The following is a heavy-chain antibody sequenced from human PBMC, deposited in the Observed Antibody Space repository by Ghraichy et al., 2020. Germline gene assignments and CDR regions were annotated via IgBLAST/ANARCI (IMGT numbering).Heavy chain of an antibody. CDR1: GYTFTSYD. CDR3: TSPPRPCSRGWCHFDN. CDR2: MNPGGGFT. V-gene: IGHV1-46*01. Sequence: ASVKVSCKPSGYTFTSYDINWVRQAPGQGLEWMGIMNPGGGFTSYAQKFQGRVTLTKDTSTSTVYMELSSLRSEDTAVYYCTSPPRPCSRGWCHFDNWGQGTLVTVSS. J-gene: IGHJ4*02. D-gene: IGHD6-19*01.